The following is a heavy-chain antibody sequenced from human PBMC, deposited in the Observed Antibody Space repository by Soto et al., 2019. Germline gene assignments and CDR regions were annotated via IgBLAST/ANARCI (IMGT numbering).Heavy chain of an antibody. Sequence: PGESLKISCKGSGYSFTSYWIGWVRQMPGKGLEWMGIIYPGDSDTRYSPSFQGQVTISADKSISTAYLQWSSLKASDTAMYYCARLTTTIRYYYYYGMDVWGQGTTATVSS. J-gene: IGHJ6*02. CDR2: IYPGDSDT. CDR1: GYSFTSYW. V-gene: IGHV5-51*01. CDR3: ARLTTTIRYYYYYGMDV. D-gene: IGHD4-17*01.